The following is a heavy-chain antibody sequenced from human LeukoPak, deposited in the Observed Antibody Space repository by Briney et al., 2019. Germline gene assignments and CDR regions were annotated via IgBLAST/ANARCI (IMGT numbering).Heavy chain of an antibody. CDR3: AIDLGSVVPTTMGVFDF. Sequence: PTETLSLTCAVSGNSISSVYYWGWMRQPPGKGLEWIGSIYHSGSIYYNPSLKSRATISVDTSKNQFSLNLSSVTAADTAMYYCAIDLGSVVPTTMGVFDFWGQGTLVTVSS. J-gene: IGHJ4*02. CDR1: GNSISSVYY. D-gene: IGHD2-2*01. V-gene: IGHV4-38-2*02. CDR2: IYHSGSI.